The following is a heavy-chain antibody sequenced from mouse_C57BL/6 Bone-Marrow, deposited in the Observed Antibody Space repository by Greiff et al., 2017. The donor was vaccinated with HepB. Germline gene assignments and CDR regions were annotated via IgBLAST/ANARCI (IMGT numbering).Heavy chain of an antibody. V-gene: IGHV1-81*01. CDR2: IYPRSGDT. CDR3: ARVLGSKDWYFDV. CDR1: GYTFTSYG. J-gene: IGHJ1*03. Sequence: QVQLKQSGAELARPGASVKLSCKASGYTFTSYGISWVKQRTGQGLEWIGEIYPRSGDTYYNEKFKGKATLTAYKSSSTAYIELRILTSEDSAVYFCARVLGSKDWYFDVWGTGTTVTVSS. D-gene: IGHD1-1*02.